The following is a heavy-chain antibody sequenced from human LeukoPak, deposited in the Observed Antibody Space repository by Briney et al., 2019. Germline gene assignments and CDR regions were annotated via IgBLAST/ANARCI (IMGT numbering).Heavy chain of an antibody. CDR3: ARVHILTGYYDY. D-gene: IGHD3-9*01. Sequence: PGGSLRLSCAASGFTFSSYAMHWVRQAPGKGLEWVAVISYDGSNKYYADSVKGRFTISRDNSKNTLYLQMNSLRAEDTAVYYCARVHILTGYYDYWGQGTLVTVSS. J-gene: IGHJ4*02. CDR1: GFTFSSYA. V-gene: IGHV3-30*04. CDR2: ISYDGSNK.